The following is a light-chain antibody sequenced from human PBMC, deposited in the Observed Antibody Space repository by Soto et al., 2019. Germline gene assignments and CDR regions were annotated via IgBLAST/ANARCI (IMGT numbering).Light chain of an antibody. V-gene: IGKV3-11*01. CDR1: QISSTS. Sequence: EIVLTQSPGTLSLSPGERATLSCRASQISSTSLALYHQKPGQAPRLLVYDASNGATGVPARFSGSGSGTDFTLTISSLEPEDFAIYYCQQRSTWPPITFGQGTRLEIK. CDR2: DAS. J-gene: IGKJ5*01. CDR3: QQRSTWPPIT.